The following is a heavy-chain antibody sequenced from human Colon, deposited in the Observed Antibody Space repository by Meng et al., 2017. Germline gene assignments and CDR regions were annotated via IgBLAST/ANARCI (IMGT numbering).Heavy chain of an antibody. Sequence: QVQMQGPGPGLVKPSGTLSLTCAVSGGSLSNSNWWSWVRQSTGKGLEWIGEIYHSGNTNYNPSLKSRVTISVDKSKNQFSLKVSSVTAADTAVYYCASRGFSYGYVSFWGQGTLVTVSS. D-gene: IGHD5-18*01. CDR3: ASRGFSYGYVSF. J-gene: IGHJ4*02. CDR1: GGSLSNSNW. V-gene: IGHV4-4*02. CDR2: IYHSGNT.